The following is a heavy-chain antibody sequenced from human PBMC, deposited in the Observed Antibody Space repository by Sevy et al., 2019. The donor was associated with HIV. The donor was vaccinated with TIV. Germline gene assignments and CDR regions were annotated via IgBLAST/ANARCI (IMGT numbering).Heavy chain of an antibody. V-gene: IGHV1-3*01. Sequence: ASVKVSCKASGYTFTSYAFHWVRQAPGQRLEWMGWINAGNGNTKYSEKFQGRVTITRVTSGSTAYMELSSLRSEDTAVYYCAKDYFGSGTFYNGKFFDYWGQGTLVTVSS. CDR1: GYTFTSYA. CDR2: INAGNGNT. CDR3: AKDYFGSGTFYNGKFFDY. D-gene: IGHD3-10*01. J-gene: IGHJ4*02.